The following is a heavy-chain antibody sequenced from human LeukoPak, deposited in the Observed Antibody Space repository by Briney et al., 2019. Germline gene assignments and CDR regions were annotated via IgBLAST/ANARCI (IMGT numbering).Heavy chain of an antibody. CDR2: IVVGSGNT. CDR3: AAIPYYDYGGIYYFDY. V-gene: IGHV1-58*02. D-gene: IGHD4/OR15-4a*01. J-gene: IGHJ4*02. CDR1: GFTFTSSA. Sequence: GTSVKVSCKASGFTFTSSAMQWVRQARGQRLEWIGWIVVGSGNTNYAQKFQERVTITRDTSTSTAYMELSSLRSEDTAVYYCAAIPYYDYGGIYYFDYWGQGTLVTVSS.